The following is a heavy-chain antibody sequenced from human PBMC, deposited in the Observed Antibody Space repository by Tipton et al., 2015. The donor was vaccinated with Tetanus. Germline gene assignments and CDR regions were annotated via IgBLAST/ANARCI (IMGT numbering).Heavy chain of an antibody. Sequence: SLRLSCEASGFNFNIHGMHWVRQAPGKGLEWVAFIWFHERIANYADSVKGRFTISSDNSENTVYLQMNSLRVEDTAMYYCAKGGSGLDYWGQGTLVTVSS. J-gene: IGHJ4*02. D-gene: IGHD6-19*01. CDR2: IWFHERIA. V-gene: IGHV3-30*02. CDR3: AKGGSGLDY. CDR1: GFNFNIHG.